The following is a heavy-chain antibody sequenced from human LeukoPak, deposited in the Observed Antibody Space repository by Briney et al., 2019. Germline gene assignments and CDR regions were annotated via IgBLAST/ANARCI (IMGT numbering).Heavy chain of an antibody. J-gene: IGHJ4*02. D-gene: IGHD3-22*01. V-gene: IGHV3-7*05. CDR1: GFTFSSYW. CDR2: IKQVGSEK. Sequence: GGSLRLSCAASGFTFSSYWMTWVRQAPGKGLEWVANIKQVGSEKYYVDSVKGRFTISRDNAKNSLYLQMNSLRAEDTAVYYCAKAYYDSSGSHFDYWGQGTLVTVSS. CDR3: AKAYYDSSGSHFDY.